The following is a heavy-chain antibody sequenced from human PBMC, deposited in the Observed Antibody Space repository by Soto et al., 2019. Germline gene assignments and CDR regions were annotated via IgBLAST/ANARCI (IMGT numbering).Heavy chain of an antibody. D-gene: IGHD2-21*01. CDR3: ARDDGGNLVWNYYYGMDV. J-gene: IGHJ6*02. Sequence: VASVKVSCKASGYTFTSYAMHRVRQAPGQGLEWMGWISAYNGNTNYAQKLQGRVTMTTDTSTSTAYMELRSLRSDDTAVYYCARDDGGNLVWNYYYGMDVWGQGTTVTVSS. CDR2: ISAYNGNT. CDR1: GYTFTSYA. V-gene: IGHV1-18*01.